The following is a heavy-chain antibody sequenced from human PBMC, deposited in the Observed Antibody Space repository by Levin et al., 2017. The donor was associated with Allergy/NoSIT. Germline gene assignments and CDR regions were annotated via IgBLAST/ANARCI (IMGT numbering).Heavy chain of an antibody. CDR2: ISWDTGSI. CDR3: TRSLQWLGPSFDY. V-gene: IGHV3-9*01. CDR1: GFKFDDYA. J-gene: IGHJ4*02. Sequence: HPGGSLRLSCAASGFKFDDYAMHWVRQAPGKGLEWVSGISWDTGSIVYADSVKGRFTISRDNAKNSLHLQMDSLRVDDTAVYYCTRSLQWLGPSFDYWGQGTLLTVAS. D-gene: IGHD6-19*01.